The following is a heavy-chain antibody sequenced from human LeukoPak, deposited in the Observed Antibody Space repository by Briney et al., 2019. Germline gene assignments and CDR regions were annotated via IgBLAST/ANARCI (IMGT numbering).Heavy chain of an antibody. J-gene: IGHJ6*02. D-gene: IGHD3-16*02. CDR3: ASSPFVWGSYRMYYGMDV. V-gene: IGHV4-34*01. Sequence: SETLSLTCAVYGGSFSGYYWSWIRQPPGKGLEWIGEINHSGSTNYNPSLKSRVTISVDTSKNQFSLKLSSVTAADTAVYYCASSPFVWGSYRMYYGMDVWGQGTTVTVSS. CDR2: INHSGST. CDR1: GGSFSGYY.